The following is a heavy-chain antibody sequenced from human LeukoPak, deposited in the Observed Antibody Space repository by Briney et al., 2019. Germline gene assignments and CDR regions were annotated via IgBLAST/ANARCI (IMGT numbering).Heavy chain of an antibody. V-gene: IGHV4-31*03. J-gene: IGHJ6*02. D-gene: IGHD1-14*01. CDR1: GGSISSGGYY. CDR2: IYYSGST. Sequence: SETLSLTCTVSGGSISSGGYYWSWIRQHPGKGLEWIGYIYYSGSTYYNPSLKSRVTISVDTSKNQFSLKLSSVTAADTAVYYCASPGRDEGNYYGMDVWGQGTTVTVSS. CDR3: ASPGRDEGNYYGMDV.